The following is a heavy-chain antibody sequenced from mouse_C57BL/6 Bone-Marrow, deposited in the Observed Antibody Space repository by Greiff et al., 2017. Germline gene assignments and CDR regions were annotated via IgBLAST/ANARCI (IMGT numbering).Heavy chain of an antibody. D-gene: IGHD1-1*01. CDR2: IDPRSGNT. CDR1: GYTFTSYG. Sequence: QVQLKQSGAELARPGASVKLSCKASGYTFTSYGISWVKQRTGQGLEWIGEIDPRSGNTYYNEKFKGKATRTADKSSSTAYMERHSLTSEDSAVYCCARRAYYGSSYGYWGQGTTLTVSS. J-gene: IGHJ2*01. CDR3: ARRAYYGSSYGY. V-gene: IGHV1-81*01.